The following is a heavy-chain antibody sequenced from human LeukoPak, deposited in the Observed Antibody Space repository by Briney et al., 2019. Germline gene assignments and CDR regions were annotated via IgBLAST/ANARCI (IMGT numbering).Heavy chain of an antibody. J-gene: IGHJ4*02. D-gene: IGHD6-13*01. CDR2: IIPIFGTA. CDR1: RGTFSSYA. CDR3: ARGIAAADDFDY. V-gene: IGHV1-69*13. Sequence: SVKVSCKASRGTFSSYAISWVRQAPGQGLEWMGGIIPIFGTANYAQKFQGRVTITADESTSTAYMELSSLRSEDTAVYYCARGIAAADDFDYWGQGTLVTVSS.